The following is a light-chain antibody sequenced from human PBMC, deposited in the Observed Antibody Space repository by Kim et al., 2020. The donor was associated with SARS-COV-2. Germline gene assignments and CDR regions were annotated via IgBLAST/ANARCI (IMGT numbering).Light chain of an antibody. Sequence: QTVVTQEPLFSVSPGGTVTLTCGLSSGSVSTSYYPSWYQQTPGQAPRTLIYSTNTRSSGVPDRFSGSILGNKAALTITGAQADDESDYYCVLYMGSGIKVFGGGTQLTVL. V-gene: IGLV8-61*01. CDR3: VLYMGSGIKV. J-gene: IGLJ3*02. CDR2: STN. CDR1: SGSVSTSYY.